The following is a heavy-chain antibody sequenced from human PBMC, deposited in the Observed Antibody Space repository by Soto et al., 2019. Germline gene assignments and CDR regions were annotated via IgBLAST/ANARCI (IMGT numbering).Heavy chain of an antibody. D-gene: IGHD6-6*01. CDR3: VRLVSQDVDP. CDR1: GYSFPHYW. Sequence: SGYSFPHYWISWVRQMPGKGLEWMGRIDPSDSRTNYSPSFQGHVTMSVDKSINTAYLQWSGLKASDTAMYYCVRLVSQDVDPWGQGTLVTVSS. J-gene: IGHJ5*02. V-gene: IGHV5-10-1*01. CDR2: IDPSDSRT.